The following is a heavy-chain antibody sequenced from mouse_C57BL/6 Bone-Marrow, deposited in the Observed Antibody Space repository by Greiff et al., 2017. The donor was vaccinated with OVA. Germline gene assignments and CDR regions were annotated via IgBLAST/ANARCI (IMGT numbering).Heavy chain of an antibody. CDR1: GFTFSSYA. D-gene: IGHD2-1*01. Sequence: EVKLVESGDGLVQPGGSLKLSCAASGFTFSSYAMSWVRPTPEKRLAWVAYISSGGDYIYYADTVKGRFTISRDNARNTLYLQMSSLKSEDTAMYYGTRLLDAMDYWGQGTSVTVSS. CDR2: ISSGGDYI. CDR3: TRLLDAMDY. V-gene: IGHV5-9-1*02. J-gene: IGHJ4*01.